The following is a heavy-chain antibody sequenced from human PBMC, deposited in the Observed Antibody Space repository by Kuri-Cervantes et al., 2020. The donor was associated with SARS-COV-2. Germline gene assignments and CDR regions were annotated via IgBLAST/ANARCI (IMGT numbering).Heavy chain of an antibody. V-gene: IGHV1-69*05. J-gene: IGHJ3*02. CDR1: GYTFTSYD. CDR2: IIPIFGTA. CDR3: ARASSHYYDFWSGSYDAFDI. D-gene: IGHD3-3*01. Sequence: SVKVSCKASGYTFTSYDINWVRQAPGQGLEWMGGIIPIFGTANYAQKFQGRVTITTDESTSTAYMELSSLGSEDTAVYYCARASSHYYDFWSGSYDAFDIWGQGTMVTVSS.